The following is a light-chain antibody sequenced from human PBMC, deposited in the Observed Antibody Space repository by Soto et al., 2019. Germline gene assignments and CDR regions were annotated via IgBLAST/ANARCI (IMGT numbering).Light chain of an antibody. CDR1: SSNIGAGFV. J-gene: IGLJ3*02. CDR2: GNT. CDR3: QSFDSSLTIWM. V-gene: IGLV1-40*01. Sequence: QSVLTQPPSVSGAPGQRVTISCTGGSSNIGAGFVVHWYQQFPGTAPKLLIYGNTNRPSGVPDRFSGSKSGTSASLAITGLQPEDEAHYFCQSFDSSLTIWMFGGGPKLTVL.